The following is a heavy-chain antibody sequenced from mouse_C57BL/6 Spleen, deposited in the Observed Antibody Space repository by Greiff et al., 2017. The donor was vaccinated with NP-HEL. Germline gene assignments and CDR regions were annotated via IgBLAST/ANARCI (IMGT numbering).Heavy chain of an antibody. CDR3: ARGYYGSSYGEGFAY. CDR1: GYTFTSYW. J-gene: IGHJ3*01. V-gene: IGHV1-61*01. D-gene: IGHD1-1*01. Sequence: QVQLQQPGAELVRPGSSVKLSCKASGYTFTSYWMDWVKQRPGQGLEWIGNIYPSDSETHYNQKFKDKATLTVDKSSSTAYMQLSSLTSEDSAVYYCARGYYGSSYGEGFAYWGQGTPVTVSA. CDR2: IYPSDSET.